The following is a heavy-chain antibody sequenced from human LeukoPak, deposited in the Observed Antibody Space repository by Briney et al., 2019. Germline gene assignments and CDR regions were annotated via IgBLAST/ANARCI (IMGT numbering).Heavy chain of an antibody. CDR1: GGTFSSYA. CDR2: IIPIFGIA. Sequence: SATVSCTASGGTFSSYAISWVRQAPGQGLEWMGRIIPIFGIANYAQKFQGRVTITADKSTSTAYMELSSLGSEDTAVYYCARASEPTYYYDSSGYYYGDPHDYWGQGTLVTVSS. J-gene: IGHJ4*02. CDR3: ARASEPTYYYDSSGYYYGDPHDY. D-gene: IGHD3-22*01. V-gene: IGHV1-69*04.